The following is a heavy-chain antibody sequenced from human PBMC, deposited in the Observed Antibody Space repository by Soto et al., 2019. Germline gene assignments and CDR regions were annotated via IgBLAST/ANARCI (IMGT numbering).Heavy chain of an antibody. Sequence: QVQLVQSGAEVKKPGASVKVSCKGTGYTFTNYYMHWVRQAPGQGLEWMGTINPSSGATDYAQKFQGSVTMTSDTSTSTVYMELSSLRSEDTAVYYCVLYYSDSQGYIDPWGQGTLVTVSS. CDR2: INPSSGAT. D-gene: IGHD3-22*01. J-gene: IGHJ5*02. CDR3: VLYYSDSQGYIDP. V-gene: IGHV1-46*01. CDR1: GYTFTNYY.